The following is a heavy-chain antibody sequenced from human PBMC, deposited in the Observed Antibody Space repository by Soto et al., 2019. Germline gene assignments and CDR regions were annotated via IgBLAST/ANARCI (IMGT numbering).Heavy chain of an antibody. D-gene: IGHD3-3*01. V-gene: IGHV5-51*01. J-gene: IGHJ5*02. CDR3: ARLLRNYDFWTAPNWLDP. CDR1: GYTFANSW. CDR2: IFPGDSDT. Sequence: PGESLKISCQGSGYTFANSWLAWVRQMPGKGLEWLGNIFPGDSDTKYSPSFQGRVTLSADKSISTAYLQWSSLKASDTAMYYCARLLRNYDFWTAPNWLDPWGQGTLVTVSS.